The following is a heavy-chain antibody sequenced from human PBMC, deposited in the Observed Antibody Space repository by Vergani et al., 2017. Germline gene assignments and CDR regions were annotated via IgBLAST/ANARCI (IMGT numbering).Heavy chain of an antibody. D-gene: IGHD4-11*01. J-gene: IGHJ6*02. CDR2: ISYDGSNK. V-gene: IGHV3-30*18. Sequence: QVQLVESGGGVVQPGRSLRLTCAASGFTFSSYGMHWVRQAPGKGLEWVAVISYDGSNKYYADSVKGRFTISRDNSKNTLYVQMNSLRAEDTAVYYCAKDPCSPTVTADYDYYYGMDVWGQGTTVTVSS. CDR3: AKDPCSPTVTADYDYYYGMDV. CDR1: GFTFSSYG.